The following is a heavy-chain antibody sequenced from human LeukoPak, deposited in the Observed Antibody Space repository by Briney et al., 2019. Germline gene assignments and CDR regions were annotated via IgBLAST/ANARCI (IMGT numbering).Heavy chain of an antibody. CDR2: ISGSGGST. J-gene: IGHJ4*02. V-gene: IGHV3-23*01. Sequence: HTGGSLRLSCAASGFTFSSYWMSWVRQAPGKGLEWVSAISGSGGSTYYADSVKGRFTISRDNSKNTLYLQMNSLRAEDTAVYYCAKDITIFGVVRPIDYWGQGTLVTVSS. CDR1: GFTFSSYW. D-gene: IGHD3-3*01. CDR3: AKDITIFGVVRPIDY.